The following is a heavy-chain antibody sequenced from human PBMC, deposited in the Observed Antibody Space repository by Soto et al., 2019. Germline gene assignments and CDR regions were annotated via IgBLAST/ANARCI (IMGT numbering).Heavy chain of an antibody. CDR2: IDPSDSQT. Sequence: EVRLEQSGAEVKKSGEFLTISCKGSGYSFAGYWITWVRQKPGKGLEWMGRIDPSDSQTYYSPSFRGHVTISATKSITTVFLQWSSLRASDTAMYYCARQIYDSDTGPNFQYYFDSWGQGTPVTVSS. CDR3: ARQIYDSDTGPNFQYYFDS. V-gene: IGHV5-10-1*03. J-gene: IGHJ4*02. CDR1: GYSFAGYW. D-gene: IGHD3-22*01.